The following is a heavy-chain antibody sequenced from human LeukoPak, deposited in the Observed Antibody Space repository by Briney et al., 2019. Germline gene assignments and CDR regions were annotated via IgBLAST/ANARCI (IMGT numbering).Heavy chain of an antibody. Sequence: GGSLRLSCAASGFTFSSYAMHWVRQAPGKGLEWVAFIRYDGSNKYYADSVKGRFTISRDNSKNTLYLQMNSLRAEDTAVYYCAKEPPVVVPAAADYWGQGTLVTVSS. CDR1: GFTFSSYA. CDR3: AKEPPVVVPAAADY. J-gene: IGHJ4*02. V-gene: IGHV3-30*02. D-gene: IGHD2-2*01. CDR2: IRYDGSNK.